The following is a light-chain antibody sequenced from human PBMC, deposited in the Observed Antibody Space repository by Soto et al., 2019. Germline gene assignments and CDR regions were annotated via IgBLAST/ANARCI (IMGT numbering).Light chain of an antibody. CDR1: QNIWRL. Sequence: DIQMTQSPSAVSASVGDRVTITCRASQNIWRLLAWYQQKPGKAPELLIYDASSLQSGVPPRFSGSGSETEFTLTISGLQPGDSATYYCQQYNSYSPTFGQGTKVDIK. CDR2: DAS. V-gene: IGKV1-5*01. CDR3: QQYNSYSPT. J-gene: IGKJ1*01.